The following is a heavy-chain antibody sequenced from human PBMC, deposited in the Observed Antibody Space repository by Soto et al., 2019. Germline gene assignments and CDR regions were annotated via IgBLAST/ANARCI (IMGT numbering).Heavy chain of an antibody. D-gene: IGHD3-10*01. V-gene: IGHV3-30-3*01. CDR2: ISHDGSSQ. Sequence: GGSLRLSCVVSGFIFGSFAMQWVRQAPGKGLQWVAVISHDGSSQSYADSVKGRFTISRDNAKSTLFLQMNSLRAEDTAVYFCARYFFGSGSYFYWGQGTLVTVSS. CDR1: GFIFGSFA. CDR3: ARYFFGSGSYFY. J-gene: IGHJ4*02.